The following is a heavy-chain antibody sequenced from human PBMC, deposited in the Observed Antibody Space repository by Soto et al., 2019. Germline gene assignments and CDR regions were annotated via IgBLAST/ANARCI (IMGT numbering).Heavy chain of an antibody. Sequence: GGSLRLSCAATGFTLRTYSINWVRQAPGKGLEWVSSISSRSDIYYADSVKGRFTISRDNAKNSVSLQMNSLRAEDTAVYYCAREYTAWPLAYGLDVWGQGTTVTVSS. V-gene: IGHV3-21*01. CDR1: GFTLRTYS. D-gene: IGHD2-2*02. CDR2: ISSRSDI. J-gene: IGHJ6*02. CDR3: AREYTAWPLAYGLDV.